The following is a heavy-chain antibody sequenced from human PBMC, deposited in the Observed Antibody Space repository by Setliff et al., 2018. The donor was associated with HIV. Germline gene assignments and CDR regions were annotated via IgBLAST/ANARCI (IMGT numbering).Heavy chain of an antibody. V-gene: IGHV1-8*02. Sequence: ASVKVSCKASGYAFSTYDINWVRQATGRGLEWMGWMNPNSGNTGYEQQFRGRITMTRNSSISTAYMDLSSLRSEDTAVYYCAIRREVVAAATTRRGLDIWGQGTMVTVSS. J-gene: IGHJ3*02. CDR2: MNPNSGNT. CDR3: AIRREVVAAATTRRGLDI. D-gene: IGHD2-15*01. CDR1: GYAFSTYD.